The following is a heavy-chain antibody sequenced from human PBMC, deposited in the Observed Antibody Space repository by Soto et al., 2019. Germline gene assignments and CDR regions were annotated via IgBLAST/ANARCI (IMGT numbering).Heavy chain of an antibody. CDR3: ARQGYSYAHAFDY. CDR1: GGSISSGGYS. Sequence: PSETLSLTCAVSGGSISSGGYSWSWIRQPPGKGLEWIGYIYYSGTTYYNPSLKSRVTISVDTSKNQFSLKLSSVTAADAAVYFCARQGYSYAHAFDYWGQGTLVTVSS. J-gene: IGHJ4*02. V-gene: IGHV4-30-2*03. CDR2: IYYSGTT. D-gene: IGHD5-18*01.